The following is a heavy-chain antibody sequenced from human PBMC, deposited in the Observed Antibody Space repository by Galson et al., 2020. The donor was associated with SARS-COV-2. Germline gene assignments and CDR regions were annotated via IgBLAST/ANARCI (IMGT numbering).Heavy chain of an antibody. CDR2: IYYSGST. J-gene: IGHJ6*02. CDR1: GGSISSSSYY. CDR3: ARDLNQLPHWDYGMDV. D-gene: IGHD2-2*01. Sequence: ASETLSLTCTVSGGSISSSSYYWGWIRQPPGKGLEWIGSIYYSGSTYYNPSLKSRVTISVDTSKNQFSLKLSSVTAADTAVYYCARDLNQLPHWDYGMDVWGQGTTVTVSS. V-gene: IGHV4-39*07.